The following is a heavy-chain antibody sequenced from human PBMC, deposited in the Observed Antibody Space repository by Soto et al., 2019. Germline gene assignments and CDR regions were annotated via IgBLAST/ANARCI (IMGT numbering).Heavy chain of an antibody. D-gene: IGHD3-22*01. CDR2: ISGSGGST. V-gene: IGHV3-23*01. CDR1: GFTFSSYA. CDR3: AKGGSGLTLKNYYDSSGYYRGRGDAFDI. Sequence: EVQLLESGGGLVQPGGSLRLSCAASGFTFSSYAMSWVRQAPGKGLEWVSAISGSGGSTYYADSVKGRFTISRDNSKNTLYLQMNSLRAEDTAVYYCAKGGSGLTLKNYYDSSGYYRGRGDAFDIWGQGTMVTVSS. J-gene: IGHJ3*02.